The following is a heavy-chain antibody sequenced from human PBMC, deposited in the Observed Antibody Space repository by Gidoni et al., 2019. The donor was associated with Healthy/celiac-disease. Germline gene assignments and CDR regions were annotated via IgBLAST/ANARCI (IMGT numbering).Heavy chain of an antibody. Sequence: QVQLPESGPGLVKPSQTLSLTCTASGGSIRRGSYYWSWIRQPAGKGLEWIGRIYTSGSTNYNPSLKSRVTISVDTSKNQFSLKLSSVTAADTAVYYCARGRSDNWNDVGGDYWGQGTLVTVSS. D-gene: IGHD1-1*01. CDR1: GGSIRRGSYY. J-gene: IGHJ4*02. CDR3: ARGRSDNWNDVGGDY. V-gene: IGHV4-61*02. CDR2: IYTSGST.